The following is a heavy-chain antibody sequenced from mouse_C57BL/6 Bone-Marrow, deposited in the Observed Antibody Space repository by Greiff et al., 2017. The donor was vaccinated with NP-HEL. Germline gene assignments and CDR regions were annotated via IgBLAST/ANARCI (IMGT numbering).Heavy chain of an antibody. D-gene: IGHD4-1*01. J-gene: IGHJ3*01. Sequence: ESGAELARPGASVKLSCKASGYTFTSYGISWVKQRTGQGLEWIGEIYPRSGNTYYNEKFKGKATLTADKSSSTAYMELRSLTSEDSAVYFCASRNWGAWFAYWGQGTLVTVSA. CDR3: ASRNWGAWFAY. V-gene: IGHV1-81*01. CDR1: GYTFTSYG. CDR2: IYPRSGNT.